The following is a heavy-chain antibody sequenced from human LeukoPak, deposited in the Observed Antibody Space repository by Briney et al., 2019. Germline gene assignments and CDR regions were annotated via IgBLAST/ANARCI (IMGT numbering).Heavy chain of an antibody. CDR2: IYSGGST. D-gene: IGHD3-3*02. Sequence: GGSLRLSCAASGFTFSSYTMNWVRQAPGKGLEWVSVIYSGGSTYYADSVKGRFTISRDNSKNTLYLQMNSLRAEDTAVYYCARGLHFWSGYSKLYYFDYWGQGTLVTVSS. CDR1: GFTFSSYT. V-gene: IGHV3-53*01. CDR3: ARGLHFWSGYSKLYYFDY. J-gene: IGHJ4*02.